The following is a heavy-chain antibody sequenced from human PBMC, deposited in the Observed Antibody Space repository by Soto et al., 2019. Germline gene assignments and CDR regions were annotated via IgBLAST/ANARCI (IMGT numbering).Heavy chain of an antibody. CDR1: GGPYSDYF. D-gene: IGHD2-2*01. Sequence: SETLSLTCAVYGGPYSDYFWSWIRQPPGKGLEWIGEINHRGSTNYNPSLKSRVTISVDTSKNQFSLKLSSVTAADTAVYYCARPGGTWYQPYNWFDPWGQGTLVTVSS. CDR3: ARPGGTWYQPYNWFDP. CDR2: INHRGST. J-gene: IGHJ5*02. V-gene: IGHV4-34*01.